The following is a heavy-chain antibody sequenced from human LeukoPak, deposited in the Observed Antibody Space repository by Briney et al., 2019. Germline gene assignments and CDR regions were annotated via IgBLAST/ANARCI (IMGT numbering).Heavy chain of an antibody. Sequence: SETLSLTCTVSGGSISSSSYYWGWIRQPPGKGLEWIGSIYYSGSTYYNPSLKSRVTISVDTSKNQFSLKLSSVTAADTAVHYCARQKAIGGYVSFPFDYWGQGTLVTVSS. J-gene: IGHJ4*02. D-gene: IGHD5-12*01. V-gene: IGHV4-39*01. CDR3: ARQKAIGGYVSFPFDY. CDR2: IYYSGST. CDR1: GGSISSSSYY.